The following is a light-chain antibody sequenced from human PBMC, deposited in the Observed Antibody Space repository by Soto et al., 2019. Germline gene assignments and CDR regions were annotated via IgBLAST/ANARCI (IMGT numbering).Light chain of an antibody. Sequence: QSALTQPPSASGTPGQRVTISCSGSRSNIGRSDVYWYQQLPGTAPKLLIHNNNQRPSGVPDRVSGSKSGTSASLAISGLQSEDEADYYCAVWDDSVNGWVFGGGTKVTVL. V-gene: IGLV1-44*01. J-gene: IGLJ3*02. CDR3: AVWDDSVNGWV. CDR2: NNN. CDR1: RSNIGRSD.